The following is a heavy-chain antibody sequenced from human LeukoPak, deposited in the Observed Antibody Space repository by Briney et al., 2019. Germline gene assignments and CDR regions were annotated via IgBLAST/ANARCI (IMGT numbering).Heavy chain of an antibody. V-gene: IGHV4-4*07. CDR2: IYTSGST. Sequence: SETLSLTCTVSGGSISSYYWGWIRQPAGKGLEWIGRIYTSGSTNYNPSLKSRVTMSVDTSKNQFSLKLSSVTAADTAVYYCARGVGYSSGWYREYYFDYWGQGTLVTVSS. D-gene: IGHD6-19*01. J-gene: IGHJ4*02. CDR1: GGSISSYY. CDR3: ARGVGYSSGWYREYYFDY.